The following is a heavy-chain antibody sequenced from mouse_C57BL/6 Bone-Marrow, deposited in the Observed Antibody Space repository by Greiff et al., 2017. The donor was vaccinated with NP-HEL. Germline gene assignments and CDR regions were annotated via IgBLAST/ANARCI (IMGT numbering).Heavy chain of an antibody. CDR3: YYSGSSYWYFDG. J-gene: IGHJ1*03. Sequence: EVKLMESGTVLARPGASVKMSCKTSGYTFTSYWMHWVKQRPGQGLEWIGAIYPGHSDTSYNQQFKGTAKLTAVTSASTASMALSSLTNEDSAVYYCYYSGSSYWYFDGWGTGTTVTVAS. CDR1: GYTFTSYW. D-gene: IGHD1-1*01. CDR2: IYPGHSDT. V-gene: IGHV1-5*01.